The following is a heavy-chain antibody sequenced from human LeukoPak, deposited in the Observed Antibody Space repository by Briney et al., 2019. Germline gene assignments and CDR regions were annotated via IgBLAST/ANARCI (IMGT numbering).Heavy chain of an antibody. CDR2: IYYIGST. CDR3: ASSVVVVIALSMFDY. D-gene: IGHD2-21*01. V-gene: IGHV4-39*01. J-gene: IGHJ4*02. Sequence: SETLSLTCTVSGGSISSSSYYWGWIRQTPGKGVEWIGSIYYIGSTYYNPSLKSRVTISVDTSKNQFSLKLSSVTAADTAVYYCASSVVVVIALSMFDYRGQGTLVTVSS. CDR1: GGSISSSSYY.